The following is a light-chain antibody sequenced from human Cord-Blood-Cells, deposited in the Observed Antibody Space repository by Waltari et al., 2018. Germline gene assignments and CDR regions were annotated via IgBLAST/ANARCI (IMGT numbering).Light chain of an antibody. V-gene: IGKV1-39*01. Sequence: IQMTQSPSSLSASVGDRVTITCRASQSISNYLNWYQQKPGKAPKLLIYAASSLQSGVPSRFSGSGSGTDFTLTISSLQPEDFATYYCQQCYSTVTFGPGTKVDIK. J-gene: IGKJ3*01. CDR2: AAS. CDR3: QQCYSTVT. CDR1: QSISNY.